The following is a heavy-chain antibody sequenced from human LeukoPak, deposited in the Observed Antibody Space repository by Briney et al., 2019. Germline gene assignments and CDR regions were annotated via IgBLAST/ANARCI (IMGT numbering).Heavy chain of an antibody. J-gene: IGHJ4*02. D-gene: IGHD5-18*01. CDR2: ISDSTTQT. CDR3: ARSLSGYSFDS. CDR1: GFTFSSYA. Sequence: GGSLRLSCAASGFTFSSYAMSWIRQAPGKGLEWVSYISDSTTQTNYADSVKGRFTISRDNAKNSLYLQMDSLRTEDTAVYYCARSLSGYSFDSWGQGTLVTVSS. V-gene: IGHV3-11*03.